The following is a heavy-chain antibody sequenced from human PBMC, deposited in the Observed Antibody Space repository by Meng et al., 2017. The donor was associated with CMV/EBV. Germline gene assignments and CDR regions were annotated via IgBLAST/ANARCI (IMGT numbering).Heavy chain of an antibody. J-gene: IGHJ4*02. Sequence: ASVKVSCKASGYTFTSYDINWVRQATGQGLEWMGIINPSGGSTSYAQKFQGRVTMTRDTSTSTVYMELSSLRSEDTAVYYYARDASGVDYWGQGTLVTVSS. CDR3: ARDASGVDY. D-gene: IGHD1-26*01. CDR2: INPSGGST. CDR1: GYTFTSYD. V-gene: IGHV1-46*01.